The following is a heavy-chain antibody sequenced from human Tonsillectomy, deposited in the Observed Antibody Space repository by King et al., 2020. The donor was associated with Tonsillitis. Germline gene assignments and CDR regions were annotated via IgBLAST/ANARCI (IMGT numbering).Heavy chain of an antibody. CDR1: GYTFTNYA. CDR2: INADNGDT. CDR3: ARGSSSASWGLDV. V-gene: IGHV1-3*01. Sequence: VQLVQSGAEVKKPGASVKVSCKASGYTFTNYAMHWVRQAPGQRLEWMGWINADNGDTKYSQKFQGRVTITRDTSASTAYMELSSLRSEDTTIYYCARGSSSASWGLDVWGQGTTVPVSS. J-gene: IGHJ6*02. D-gene: IGHD6-19*01.